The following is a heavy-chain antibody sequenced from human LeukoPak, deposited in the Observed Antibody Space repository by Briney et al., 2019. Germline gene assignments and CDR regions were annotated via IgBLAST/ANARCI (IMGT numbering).Heavy chain of an antibody. V-gene: IGHV1-18*01. J-gene: IGHJ3*02. CDR2: ISSYNGNT. Sequence: ASVRVSCKASGYTFTSYGISWVRQAPGQGLEWMGWISSYNGNTNYAKKLQGRVTMSTDTSTGTAYMELRSLRSDDTAVYYCARRVAVARRDAFDIWGQGTMVTVS. CDR1: GYTFTSYG. D-gene: IGHD6-19*01. CDR3: ARRVAVARRDAFDI.